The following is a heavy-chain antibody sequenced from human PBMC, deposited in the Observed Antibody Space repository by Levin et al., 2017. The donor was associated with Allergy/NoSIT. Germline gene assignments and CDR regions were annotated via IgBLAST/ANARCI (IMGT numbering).Heavy chain of an antibody. CDR1: GGSISSDNYS. J-gene: IGHJ4*02. Sequence: SETLSLTCTVSGGSISSDNYSWSWIRQPPGTGLEWIWYIYYSGSTYYNPSLKSRVTISVDTSKNQFSLKLSSVTAADTAVYYCARGEDSSGYYPFDYWGQGTLVTVSS. V-gene: IGHV4-30-4*01. CDR2: IYYSGST. CDR3: ARGEDSSGYYPFDY. D-gene: IGHD3-22*01.